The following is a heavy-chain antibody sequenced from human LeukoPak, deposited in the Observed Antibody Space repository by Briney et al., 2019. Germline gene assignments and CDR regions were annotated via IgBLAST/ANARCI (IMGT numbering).Heavy chain of an antibody. CDR1: GFTFSSYA. Sequence: PGGSLRLSCAASGFTFSSYAMSWVRQAPGKGLEWVSAISGSGGSTYYADSVKGRFTISRDNSKNTLYLQMNSLRAEDTAVYYCAKDSSWGSSWPSDAFDIWGQGTMVTVSS. CDR3: AKDSSWGSSWPSDAFDI. CDR2: ISGSGGST. D-gene: IGHD6-13*01. V-gene: IGHV3-23*01. J-gene: IGHJ3*02.